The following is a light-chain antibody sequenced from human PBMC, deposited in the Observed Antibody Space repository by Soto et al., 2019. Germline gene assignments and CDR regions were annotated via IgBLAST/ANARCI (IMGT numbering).Light chain of an antibody. CDR1: QSVSSSY. CDR3: QQYNNYLWT. Sequence: EIVLTQSPGTLSLSPGERATLSCRASQSVSSSYLAWYQQKPGQAPRLLIYGASSRATGIPDRFSGSGSGTDFTLTISSLQPDDFATYYCQQYNNYLWTFGQGTKVEIK. CDR2: GAS. J-gene: IGKJ1*01. V-gene: IGKV3-20*01.